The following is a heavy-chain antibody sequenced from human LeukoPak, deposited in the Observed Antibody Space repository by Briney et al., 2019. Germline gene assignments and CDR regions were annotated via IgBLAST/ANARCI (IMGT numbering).Heavy chain of an antibody. CDR3: ARKIPMVRGPFIKGYFDL. CDR2: IRLGGGLT. J-gene: IGHJ2*01. D-gene: IGHD3-10*01. CDR1: GFTFMNYV. V-gene: IGHV3-23*01. Sequence: PGGSLRLSCSGSGFTFMNYVMAWVRQAPGKGLEWVSSIRLGGGLTHSADPVKGRFIISRDMNTLFLQMNNLRPEDKAMYYCARKIPMVRGPFIKGYFDLWGRGTLVSVSS.